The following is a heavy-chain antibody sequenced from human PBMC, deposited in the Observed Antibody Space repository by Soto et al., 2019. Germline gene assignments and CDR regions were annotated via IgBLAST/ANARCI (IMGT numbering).Heavy chain of an antibody. CDR2: IVVGSGNT. Sequence: QMQLVQSGPEVKKPGTSVKVSCKASGFTFTSSAVQWVRQARGQRLEWIGWIVVGSGNTNYAQKFQERVTITRDMSTSTAYMELSSLRSEYTAVYYCAAGAGAAGPTTFDYWGQGTLVTVSS. J-gene: IGHJ4*02. CDR1: GFTFTSSA. CDR3: AAGAGAAGPTTFDY. V-gene: IGHV1-58*01. D-gene: IGHD6-13*01.